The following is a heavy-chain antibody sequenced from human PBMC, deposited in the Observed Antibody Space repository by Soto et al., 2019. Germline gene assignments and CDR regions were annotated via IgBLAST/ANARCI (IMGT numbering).Heavy chain of an antibody. D-gene: IGHD2-15*01. CDR2: MNPNSGNT. CDR3: AIRRYCSGGSCYGENYYYGMDV. V-gene: IGHV1-8*01. J-gene: IGHJ6*02. Sequence: ASVKVSCKASGYTFTSYDINWVRQATGQGLEWMGWMNPNSGNTGYAQKFQGRVTMTRNTSISTAYMELSSLRSEDTAVYYCAIRRYCSGGSCYGENYYYGMDVCGQRTTVTVSS. CDR1: GYTFTSYD.